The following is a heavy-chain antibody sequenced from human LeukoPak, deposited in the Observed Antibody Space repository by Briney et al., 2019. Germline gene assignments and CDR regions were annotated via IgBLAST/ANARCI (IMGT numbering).Heavy chain of an antibody. V-gene: IGHV3-48*03. D-gene: IGHD4-17*01. CDR1: GFMFSSYE. Sequence: GGSLRLSCVASGFMFSSYEMNWVRQAPGKGLGWVSYISNSGNNIDYADSVKGRFTISRDNAKNSQYLQMNNLRAEDTAVYYCARVGAFYSFYFGMDIWGQRTTVAVSS. CDR3: ARVGAFYSFYFGMDI. J-gene: IGHJ6*02. CDR2: ISNSGNNI.